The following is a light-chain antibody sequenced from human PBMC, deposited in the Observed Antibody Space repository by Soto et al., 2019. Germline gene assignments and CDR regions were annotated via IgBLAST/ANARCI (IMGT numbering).Light chain of an antibody. CDR3: QSYDSSLSGYV. CDR2: ANN. Sequence: QSVLTQPPSVSGAPGQRVTISCTGSSSNIGPTYDVHWYQQLPGTAPKLLIYANNNRPSGVPDRFSGSRSGTSASLAITGLQAEDEADYHCQSYDSSLSGYVFGTGTKLTVL. J-gene: IGLJ1*01. V-gene: IGLV1-40*01. CDR1: SSNIGPTYD.